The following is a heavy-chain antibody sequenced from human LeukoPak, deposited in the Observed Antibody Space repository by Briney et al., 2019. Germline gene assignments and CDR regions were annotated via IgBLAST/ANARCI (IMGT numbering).Heavy chain of an antibody. J-gene: IGHJ5*02. Sequence: GGSLRLSCAAPGITFSSFGMHWLRQAPGKGLEWVAFIWYDGSNKYYADSVKGRFTISRDNYKNTLYLQMNSLRVEDTAVYYCARDGTVTAGPFDPWGRGTLVTVSS. D-gene: IGHD4-11*01. V-gene: IGHV3-33*01. CDR1: GITFSSFG. CDR2: IWYDGSNK. CDR3: ARDGTVTAGPFDP.